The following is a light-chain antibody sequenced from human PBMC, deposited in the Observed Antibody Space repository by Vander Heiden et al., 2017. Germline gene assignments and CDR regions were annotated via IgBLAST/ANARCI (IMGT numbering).Light chain of an antibody. V-gene: IGKV3-20*01. CDR1: QTVRNSY. CDR3: QQYSHSPLT. CDR2: SVS. Sequence: EIVLTQSPGTLSLSPGERATLSCRASQTVRNSYLAGYQQKPGQAPRLLMYSVSTRATGIPDRFSGSGSGTDFTLIISRLEPEDFAVYYCQQYSHSPLTFGGGTKVEIK. J-gene: IGKJ4*01.